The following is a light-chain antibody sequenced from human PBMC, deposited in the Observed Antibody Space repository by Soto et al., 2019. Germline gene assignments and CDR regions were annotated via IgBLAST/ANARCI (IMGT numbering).Light chain of an antibody. V-gene: IGKV3-15*01. CDR2: GAS. Sequence: EIMMTQSPATLSVSPGERATLSCRASQSVSSNLAWYQQKPGQAPRLLIYGASTRATGIPARFSGSGSGTEFTLTISSLQSEDFAVYYCQQYNNWPRGTFGQGTKVDNK. J-gene: IGKJ1*01. CDR1: QSVSSN. CDR3: QQYNNWPRGT.